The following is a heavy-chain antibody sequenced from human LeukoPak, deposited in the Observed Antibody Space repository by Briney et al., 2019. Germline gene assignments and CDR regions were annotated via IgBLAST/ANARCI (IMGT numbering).Heavy chain of an antibody. V-gene: IGHV3-21*01. CDR2: ISSSSSYI. J-gene: IGHJ4*02. CDR3: ARGKLWDPYDSSGYYYATFPTFDY. CDR1: GFTFGSYS. D-gene: IGHD3-22*01. Sequence: PGGSLRLSCAASGFTFGSYSMNWVRQAPGKGLEWVSSISSSSSYIYYADSVKGRFTISRDNAKNSLYLQMNSLRAEDTAVYYCARGKLWDPYDSSGYYYATFPTFDYWGQGTLVTVSS.